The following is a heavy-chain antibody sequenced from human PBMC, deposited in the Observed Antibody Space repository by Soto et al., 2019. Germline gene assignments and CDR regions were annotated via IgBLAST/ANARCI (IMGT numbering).Heavy chain of an antibody. CDR1: GGTFSSYA. J-gene: IGHJ4*02. D-gene: IGHD2-21*02. CDR3: ARDTELTATPSQFDY. CDR2: IIPIFGTA. Sequence: QVQLVQSGAEVKKPGSSVKVSCKASGGTFSSYAISWVRQAPGQGLEWMGGIIPIFGTANYAQKFQGRVTIXXDXSXXTAYMELSSLRSEDTAVYYCARDTELTATPSQFDYWGQGTLVTVSS. V-gene: IGHV1-69*12.